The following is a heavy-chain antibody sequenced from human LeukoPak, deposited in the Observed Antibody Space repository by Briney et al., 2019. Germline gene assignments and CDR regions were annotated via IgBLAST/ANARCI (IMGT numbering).Heavy chain of an antibody. CDR1: GGTFSSYA. CDR2: IIPIFGTA. Sequence: ASVKVSCKASGGTFSSYAISWVRQAPGQGLEWMGGIIPIFGTANYAQKFQGRVTITADESTSTAYMELSSLRSEDTAVYYCARGRATLEMGVEFDTPYFDYWGQGTLVTVSS. D-gene: IGHD3-3*01. CDR3: ARGRATLEMGVEFDTPYFDY. V-gene: IGHV1-69*13. J-gene: IGHJ4*02.